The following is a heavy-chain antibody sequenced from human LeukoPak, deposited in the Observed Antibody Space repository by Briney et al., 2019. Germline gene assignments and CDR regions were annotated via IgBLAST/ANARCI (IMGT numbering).Heavy chain of an antibody. CDR3: AKDNNWNDWDY. CDR1: GFTFGSYE. J-gene: IGHJ4*02. Sequence: GWSLRLSCAASGFTFGSYEMNWVRQAPGKGLEWISYIGTITSTTYYADSVKGRFTISRDNSGNMLYLQMNSLRAEDTAFYYCAKDNNWNDWDYWGQGTLVTVSS. CDR2: IGTITSTT. V-gene: IGHV3-48*03. D-gene: IGHD1-1*01.